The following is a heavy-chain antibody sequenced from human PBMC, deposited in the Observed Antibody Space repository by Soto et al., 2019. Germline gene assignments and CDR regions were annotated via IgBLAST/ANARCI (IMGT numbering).Heavy chain of an antibody. V-gene: IGHV4-31*03. J-gene: IGHJ5*02. CDR3: ARARGPDYGDYSDSFDP. CDR2: IYYSGST. Sequence: QVQLQESGPGLVKPSQTLSLTCTVSGGSISSGGYYWRWIRQHPGKGLEWIGYIYYSGSTYYNPSLKSRVTISVDTSKNQFSLKVSSVTAADTAVYYCARARGPDYGDYSDSFDPWGQGTLVTVSS. CDR1: GGSISSGGYY. D-gene: IGHD4-17*01.